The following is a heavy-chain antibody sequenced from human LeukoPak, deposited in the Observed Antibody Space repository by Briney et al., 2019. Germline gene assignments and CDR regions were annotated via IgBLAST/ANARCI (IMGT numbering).Heavy chain of an antibody. CDR1: GGSISSYY. CDR2: IYYSGST. V-gene: IGHV4-59*08. Sequence: SETLSLTCTVSGGSISSYYWSWIRQPPGKGLEWIGYIYYSGSTNYNPSLKSRVTISGDTSKNQFSLKLSSVTAADTAVYYCARLINPEPGIAVAGTRWFDPWGQGILVTVSS. J-gene: IGHJ5*02. CDR3: ARLINPEPGIAVAGTRWFDP. D-gene: IGHD6-19*01.